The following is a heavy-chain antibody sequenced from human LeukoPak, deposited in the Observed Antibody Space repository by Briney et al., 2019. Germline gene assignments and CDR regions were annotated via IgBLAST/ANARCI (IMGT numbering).Heavy chain of an antibody. CDR1: GFTFSSYA. CDR2: ISGSGGST. CDR3: AKGSFRRSLAYYYGMDV. V-gene: IGHV3-23*01. J-gene: IGHJ6*02. Sequence: GTSLRLSCAASGFTFSSYAMSWVRQPPGKGLEWVSAISGSGGSTYYADSVKGRFTITRDNSKNTLYLKMNSLRAEDTAVYYCAKGSFRRSLAYYYGMDVWGQGTTVTVSS.